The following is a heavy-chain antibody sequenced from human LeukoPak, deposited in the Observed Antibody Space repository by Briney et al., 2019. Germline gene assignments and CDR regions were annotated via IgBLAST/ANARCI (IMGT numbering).Heavy chain of an antibody. V-gene: IGHV1-2*02. Sequence: ASVKVSCKASGYTFTGYYMHRVRQAPGQGLEWMGWINPNSGGTNYAQKFQGRVTMTRDTSISTAYMELSRLRSDDTAVYYCARPSGGYYDSSGYYPYYFDYWAREPWSPSPQ. CDR1: GYTFTGYY. CDR2: INPNSGGT. CDR3: ARPSGGYYDSSGYYPYYFDY. D-gene: IGHD3-22*01. J-gene: IGHJ4*02.